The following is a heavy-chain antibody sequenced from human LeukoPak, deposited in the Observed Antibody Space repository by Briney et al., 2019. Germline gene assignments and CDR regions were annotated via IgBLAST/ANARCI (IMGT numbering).Heavy chain of an antibody. D-gene: IGHD1-26*01. CDR2: ISSSSSYI. V-gene: IGHV3-21*01. CDR3: ARDLKSTLAGATSAFDI. CDR1: GFTFSSYS. Sequence: GGSLRLSCAASGFTFSSYSMNWVRQAPGKGLEWVSSISSSSSYIYYADSVKGRFTISRDNAKNPLYLQMNSLRAEDTAVYYCARDLKSTLAGATSAFDIWGQGTMVTVSS. J-gene: IGHJ3*02.